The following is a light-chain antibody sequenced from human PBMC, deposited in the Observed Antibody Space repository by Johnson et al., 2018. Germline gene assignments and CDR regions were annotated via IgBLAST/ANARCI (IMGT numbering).Light chain of an antibody. CDR2: ENN. Sequence: QSVLTQPPSVSAAPGQKVTISCSGSSSNIGNNYVSWYQQLPGTAPKLLIYENNKRPSGIPDRFSGSQSGTSATLGIPGLQTGDEADDYCGTWDSCLTAGNVFGTGTKVTV. CDR1: SSNIGNNY. V-gene: IGLV1-51*02. J-gene: IGLJ1*01. CDR3: GTWDSCLTAGNV.